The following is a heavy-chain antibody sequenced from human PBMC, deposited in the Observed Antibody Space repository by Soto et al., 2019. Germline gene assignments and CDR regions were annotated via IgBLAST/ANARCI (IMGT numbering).Heavy chain of an antibody. CDR2: IYYTGST. D-gene: IGHD2-15*01. CDR3: ASIRYCNGGACYSDFFFDN. CDR1: GGSISSSY. J-gene: IGHJ4*02. V-gene: IGHV4-59*01. Sequence: QVQLQESGPGLVKPSETLSLTCTVSGGSISSSYWSWIRQPPGKGLEWIGYIYYTGSTHSHPSLKSRVTISVDTSKNQFSLKLNSVTAADTAVYYCASIRYCNGGACYSDFFFDNWGQGTLVTVSS.